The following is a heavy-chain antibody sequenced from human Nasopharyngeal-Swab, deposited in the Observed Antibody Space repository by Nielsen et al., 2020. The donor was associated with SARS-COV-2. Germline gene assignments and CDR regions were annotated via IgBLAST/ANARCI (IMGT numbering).Heavy chain of an antibody. V-gene: IGHV3-73*01. Sequence: GESLKISCAASGFLFSASAIHWVRQASGKGLEWVGRIGDKEHNYATTYGASVQGRFTISRDDSKNTAFLQMDGLKTEDTALYYCTTDFDFDYWGQGALVTVSS. CDR2: IGDKEHNYAT. J-gene: IGHJ4*02. CDR3: TTDFDFDY. CDR1: GFLFSASA.